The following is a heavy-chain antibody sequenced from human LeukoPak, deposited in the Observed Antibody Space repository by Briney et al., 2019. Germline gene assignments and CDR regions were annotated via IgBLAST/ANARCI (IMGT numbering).Heavy chain of an antibody. CDR1: GYTFTSYD. D-gene: IGHD1-1*01. V-gene: IGHV1-8*01. CDR2: MNPNSGNT. CDR3: ARARTGYYYYGMDV. J-gene: IGHJ6*02. Sequence: ASVKVSCKASGYTFTSYDINRVRQATGQGLEWMGWMNPNSGNTGYAQKFQGRVTMTRNTSISTAYMELSSLRSEDTAVYYCARARTGYYYYGMDVWGQGTTVTVSS.